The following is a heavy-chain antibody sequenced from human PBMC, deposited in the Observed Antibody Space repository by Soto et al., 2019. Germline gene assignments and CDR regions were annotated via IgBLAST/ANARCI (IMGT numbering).Heavy chain of an antibody. Sequence: PGGSMRLSCAASGFTFSSYGMHWVRQAPGKGLEWVAVIWYDGSNKYYADSVKGRFTISRDNSKNTLYLQMNSLRAEDTAVYYCARPHNAPIAVADPDAFDIWGQGTMVTVSS. V-gene: IGHV3-33*01. D-gene: IGHD6-19*01. J-gene: IGHJ3*02. CDR1: GFTFSSYG. CDR3: ARPHNAPIAVADPDAFDI. CDR2: IWYDGSNK.